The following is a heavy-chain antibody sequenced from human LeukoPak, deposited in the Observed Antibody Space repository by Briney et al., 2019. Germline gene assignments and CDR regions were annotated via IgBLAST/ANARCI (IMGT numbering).Heavy chain of an antibody. Sequence: SETLSLTCTVSGGSINSSSYYWDWIRQPPGKGLEWIVSVYYTGSTCDNPSLKSRVTISVDTSKSQISLKMSSVTAADTAVYYCAGGPRDDYLDYWGQGTLVTVSS. CDR1: GGSINSSSYY. J-gene: IGHJ4*02. CDR3: AGGPRDDYLDY. D-gene: IGHD5-24*01. CDR2: VYYTGST. V-gene: IGHV4-39*07.